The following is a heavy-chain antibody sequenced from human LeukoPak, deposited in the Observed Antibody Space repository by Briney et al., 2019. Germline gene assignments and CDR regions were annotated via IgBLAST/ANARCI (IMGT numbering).Heavy chain of an antibody. V-gene: IGHV3-21*01. CDR2: ISSSSSYI. CDR1: GFTFSSYS. J-gene: IGHJ4*02. D-gene: IGHD3-9*01. Sequence: GGSLRLSCAASGFTFSSYSMNWVRQAPGKGLEWVSSISSSSSYIYCADSVKGRFTISRDNAKNSLYLQMNSLRAEDTAVYYCARDNVLRYFDWLRGTDNFDYWGQGTLVTVSS. CDR3: ARDNVLRYFDWLRGTDNFDY.